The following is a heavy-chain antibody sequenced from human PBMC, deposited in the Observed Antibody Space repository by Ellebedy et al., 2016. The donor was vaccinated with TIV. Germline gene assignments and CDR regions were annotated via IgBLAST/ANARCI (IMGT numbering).Heavy chain of an antibody. Sequence: GGSLRLXXKGSGYSFTSYWIGWVRQMPGKGLEWMGIIYPGDSDTRYSPSFQGQVTISADKSISTAYLQWTSLKASDTAMYYCARRGGSARFDYWGQGTLVTVSS. CDR3: ARRGGSARFDY. CDR2: IYPGDSDT. V-gene: IGHV5-51*01. J-gene: IGHJ4*02. CDR1: GYSFTSYW. D-gene: IGHD1-26*01.